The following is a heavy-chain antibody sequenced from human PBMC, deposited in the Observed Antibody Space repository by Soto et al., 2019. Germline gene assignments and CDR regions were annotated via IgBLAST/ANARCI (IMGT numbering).Heavy chain of an antibody. D-gene: IGHD3-9*01. Sequence: QITLKESGPTLVKPTQTLTLTCTFSGFSLSTSGVGVGWIRQPPGKALEWLALIYWDDDKRYSPSLKSRLTFTXDXAKNQVVLTMTNMDPVDTATYSCAHMGRYYDILTGYSWTIDYWGQGTLVTVSS. V-gene: IGHV2-5*02. CDR1: GFSLSTSGVG. CDR3: AHMGRYYDILTGYSWTIDY. CDR2: IYWDDDK. J-gene: IGHJ4*02.